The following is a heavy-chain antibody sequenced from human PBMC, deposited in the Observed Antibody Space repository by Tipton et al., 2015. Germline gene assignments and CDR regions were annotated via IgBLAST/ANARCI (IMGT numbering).Heavy chain of an antibody. V-gene: IGHV4-39*01. CDR3: ARTDYDFWSGYYTGWFDP. Sequence: TLSLTCTVSGGSISSSSYYWGWIRQPPGEGLEWIGSIYFRGSTYYNPSLKSRVTISVDTSKMQFSVKLTSVTAADTAVYYCARTDYDFWSGYYTGWFDPWGQGTLVTVSS. CDR1: GGSISSSSYY. J-gene: IGHJ5*02. D-gene: IGHD3-3*01. CDR2: IYFRGST.